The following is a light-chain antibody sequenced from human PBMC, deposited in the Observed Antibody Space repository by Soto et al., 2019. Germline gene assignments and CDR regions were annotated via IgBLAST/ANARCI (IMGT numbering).Light chain of an antibody. CDR1: YSLIHSDGDTY. CDR2: EVS. CDR3: MQGTHWPWT. J-gene: IGKJ1*01. Sequence: DVVMTQSPLSLPVTLGQPASISCRSSYSLIHSDGDTYLNWFQQRPGQSPRRLIYEVSNRDSGVRDRFSGSGSGTDFTLKISRVEAEDVGMYFFMQGTHWPWTFGQGTEVEIK. V-gene: IGKV2-30*02.